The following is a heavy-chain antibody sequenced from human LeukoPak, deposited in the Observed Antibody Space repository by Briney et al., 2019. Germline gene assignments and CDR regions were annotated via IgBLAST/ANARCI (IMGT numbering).Heavy chain of an antibody. Sequence: GASVKVSCKASGYTFTSYDINWVRQATGQGLEWMGWMNPNSGNTGYAQKFQGRVTMTRNTSISTAHMELSSLRSEDTAVYYCARHREYCSSTSCYLGWFDPWGQGTLVTVSS. CDR2: MNPNSGNT. D-gene: IGHD2-2*01. J-gene: IGHJ5*02. CDR3: ARHREYCSSTSCYLGWFDP. CDR1: GYTFTSYD. V-gene: IGHV1-8*01.